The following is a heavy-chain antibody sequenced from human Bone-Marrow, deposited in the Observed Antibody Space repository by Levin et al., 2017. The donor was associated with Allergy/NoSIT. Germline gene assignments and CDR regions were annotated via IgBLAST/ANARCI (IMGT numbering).Heavy chain of an antibody. Sequence: AGGSLRLSCAASGFTVSSNYMSWVRQAPGKGLEWVSVIYSGGSTYYADSVKGRFTISRDNSKNTLYLQMNSLRAEDTAVYYCAGGYCSGGSCYGDAFDIWGQGTMVTVSS. CDR1: GFTVSSNY. V-gene: IGHV3-53*01. CDR3: AGGYCSGGSCYGDAFDI. D-gene: IGHD2-15*01. CDR2: IYSGGST. J-gene: IGHJ3*02.